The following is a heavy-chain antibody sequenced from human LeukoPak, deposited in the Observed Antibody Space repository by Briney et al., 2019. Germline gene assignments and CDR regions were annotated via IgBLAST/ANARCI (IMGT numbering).Heavy chain of an antibody. Sequence: GESLKISCKGSGYSFTSYWIGWVRQMPGKGLEWMGIIYPGDSVTRYSPSFQGQVTISADKSTSTAYLQWSSLKASDTAMYYCARVIAAAMGAFDIWGQGTMVTVSS. J-gene: IGHJ3*02. CDR1: GYSFTSYW. D-gene: IGHD6-13*01. CDR2: IYPGDSVT. V-gene: IGHV5-51*01. CDR3: ARVIAAAMGAFDI.